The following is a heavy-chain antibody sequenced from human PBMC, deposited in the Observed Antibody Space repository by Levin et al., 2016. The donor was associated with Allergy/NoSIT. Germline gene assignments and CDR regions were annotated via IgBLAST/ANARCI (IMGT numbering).Heavy chain of an antibody. J-gene: IGHJ6*01. CDR3: ARWSSTSCYDDWLLASCYYYYGMDV. Sequence: GGSLRLSCAASGFTFNSYWMTWVRQAPGKGLEWVASIKPDGSEKNYVDSVKGRFTISRDNAKNSLYLQMNSLRAEDTAVYYCARWSSTSCYDDWLLASCYYYYGMDVWGPRDHGHRLL. V-gene: IGHV3-7*03. CDR1: GFTFNSYW. CDR2: IKPDGSEK. D-gene: IGHD2-2*01.